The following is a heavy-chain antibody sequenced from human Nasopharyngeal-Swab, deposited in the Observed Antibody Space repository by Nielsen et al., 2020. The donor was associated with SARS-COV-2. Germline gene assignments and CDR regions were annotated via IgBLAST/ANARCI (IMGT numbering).Heavy chain of an antibody. V-gene: IGHV3-64*01. D-gene: IGHD5-18*01. CDR3: ARDRGYSYGYSYYYYGMDV. Sequence: GGSLRLSCAASGFTFSSYAMHWVRQAPGKGLEYVSAISSNGGSTYYANSVKGRFTISRDNSKNTLYLQMNSLRAEDTAVYYCARDRGYSYGYSYYYYGMDVWGQGTTVTVSS. CDR2: ISSNGGST. J-gene: IGHJ6*02. CDR1: GFTFSSYA.